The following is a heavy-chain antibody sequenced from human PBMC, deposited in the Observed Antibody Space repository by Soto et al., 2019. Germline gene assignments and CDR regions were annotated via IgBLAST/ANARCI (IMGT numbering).Heavy chain of an antibody. D-gene: IGHD3-3*01. CDR2: INAGNGNT. J-gene: IGHJ4*02. CDR3: ARDPTHFGVVMGDY. V-gene: IGHV1-3*01. Sequence: ASVKVSCKASGYTFTSYAMHWVRQAPGQRLEWMGWINAGNGNTKYSQKFQGRVTITRDTSASTAYMELSSLRSEDTAVYYCARDPTHFGVVMGDYWGQGTLVTVSS. CDR1: GYTFTSYA.